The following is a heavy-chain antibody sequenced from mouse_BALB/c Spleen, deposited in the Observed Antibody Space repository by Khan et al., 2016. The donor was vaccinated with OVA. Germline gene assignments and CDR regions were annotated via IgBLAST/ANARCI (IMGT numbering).Heavy chain of an antibody. Sequence: QMQLEESGPGLVAPSQSLSITCTISGFSLTNYGVHWVRQPPGKGLEWLVVIWSDGSTTYNSDLKSRLTISKDNSKSQAFLKMNSFQTDDTAMYFVARKPYYHYNIMDYWGQGTSVTVSS. CDR2: IWSDGST. D-gene: IGHD2-10*01. CDR1: GFSLTNYG. J-gene: IGHJ4*01. V-gene: IGHV2-6*02. CDR3: ARKPYYHYNIMDY.